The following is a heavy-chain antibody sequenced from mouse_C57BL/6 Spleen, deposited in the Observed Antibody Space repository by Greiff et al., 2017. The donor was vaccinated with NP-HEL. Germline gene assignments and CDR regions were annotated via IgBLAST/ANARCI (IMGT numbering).Heavy chain of an antibody. Sequence: QVQLQQPGAELVMPGASVKLSCKASGYTFTSYWMHWVKQRPGQGLEWIGEIDPSDSYTNYNQKFKGKSTLTVDKSSSTAYMQLSSLISEDSAVYYCARYYGSPYYFDYWGQGTTLTVSS. CDR3: ARYYGSPYYFDY. CDR2: IDPSDSYT. V-gene: IGHV1-69*01. D-gene: IGHD1-1*01. CDR1: GYTFTSYW. J-gene: IGHJ2*01.